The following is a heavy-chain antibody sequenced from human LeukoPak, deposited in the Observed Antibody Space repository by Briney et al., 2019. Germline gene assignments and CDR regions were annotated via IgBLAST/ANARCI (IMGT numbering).Heavy chain of an antibody. V-gene: IGHV4-59*01. J-gene: IGHJ5*02. Sequence: SETLSLTCTVSGGSISSYYWSWIRQPPGKRLEWIGYIYYSGSTNYNPSLKSRVTISVDTSKNQFSLKLSSVTAADTAVYYCARAYVTITLVRGVTFNWFDPWGQGTLVTVSS. CDR2: IYYSGST. CDR1: GGSISSYY. D-gene: IGHD3-10*01. CDR3: ARAYVTITLVRGVTFNWFDP.